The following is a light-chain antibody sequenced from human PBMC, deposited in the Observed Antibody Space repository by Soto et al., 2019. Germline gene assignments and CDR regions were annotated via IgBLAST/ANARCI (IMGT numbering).Light chain of an antibody. CDR1: QSLTNNY. J-gene: IGKJ4*01. CDR2: AAS. CDR3: QQYGSSLPVT. V-gene: IGKV3-20*01. Sequence: EIVLTQSPGTLSLSPGERATLSCRASQSLTNNYLAWYQQKPGQAPRLLIYAASSRATGIPDRFSGSGSETDFTLTIIRLEPYDCAVYYCQQYGSSLPVTFGGGTNVEIK.